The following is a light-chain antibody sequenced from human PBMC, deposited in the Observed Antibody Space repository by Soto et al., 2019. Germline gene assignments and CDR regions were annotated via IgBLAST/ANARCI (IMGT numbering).Light chain of an antibody. CDR1: TSDVGGHYS. CDR2: DSN. Sequence: QSVLTQPRSVSGALGQSVTISCTGTTSDVGGHYSVAWYQQQPGKAPKLLIYDSNDRPSGVPDRFSGSKSGAPASLTISGLQAEDEGCYSCGSYAGTFVFGSGTKVTVL. J-gene: IGLJ1*01. V-gene: IGLV2-11*01. CDR3: GSYAGTFV.